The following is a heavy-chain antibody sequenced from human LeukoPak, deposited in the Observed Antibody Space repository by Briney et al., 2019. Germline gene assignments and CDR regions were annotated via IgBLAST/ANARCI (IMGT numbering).Heavy chain of an antibody. V-gene: IGHV4-34*01. CDR3: ARGDHNWGVDY. D-gene: IGHD7-27*01. CDR2: INHSGST. J-gene: IGHJ4*02. CDR1: GGSFSGYY. Sequence: PSETLSLTCAVYGGSFSGYYWSWIRQPPGKGLEWIGEINHSGSTNYKPSLKSRVTISVDTSKNQFSLKLSSVTAADMAVYYCARGDHNWGVDYWGQGTLVTVSS.